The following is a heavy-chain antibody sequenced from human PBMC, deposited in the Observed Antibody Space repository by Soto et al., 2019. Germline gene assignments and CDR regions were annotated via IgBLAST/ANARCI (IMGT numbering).Heavy chain of an antibody. Sequence: QMQLVESGGGVVQPGESLRLSCAASGFTFNYYPMHWVRQTPGKGLEWVAVISFDGSNKFYADSVKGRFTVSRDNSKNMLSLQLNSLSPEDAAVYYCARLPGALVAVLYIYPLDGREAMSDVDVWGQGTTVCVCS. CDR1: GFTFNYYP. CDR2: ISFDGSNK. D-gene: IGHD2-15*01. V-gene: IGHV3-30-3*01. CDR3: ARLPGALVAVLYIYPLDGREAMSDVDV. J-gene: IGHJ6*02.